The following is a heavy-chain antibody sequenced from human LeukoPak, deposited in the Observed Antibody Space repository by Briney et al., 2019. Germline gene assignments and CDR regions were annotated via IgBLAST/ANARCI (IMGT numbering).Heavy chain of an antibody. CDR2: IDPGDGST. CDR1: GYTFTNYH. CDR3: VRDRFGSWSPGDY. D-gene: IGHD6-13*01. J-gene: IGHJ4*02. Sequence: ASVKVSCKTSGYTFTNYHIHWVRQAPGQGLEWMAIIDPGDGSTTYAQKFQGRVTMARDTSTNTVFMELSSLTSEETAVYYCVRDRFGSWSPGDYWGQGTLVTVSS. V-gene: IGHV1-46*01.